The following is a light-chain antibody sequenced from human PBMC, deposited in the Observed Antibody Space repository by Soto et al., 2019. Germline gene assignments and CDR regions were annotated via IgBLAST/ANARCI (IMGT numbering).Light chain of an antibody. CDR2: DVS. CDR3: SSYTSSSTVV. J-gene: IGLJ2*01. CDR1: SSDVGAYNY. V-gene: IGLV2-14*03. Sequence: QSALTQPASVSGSPGQSITISCTGTSSDVGAYNYVSWYQRHPGKAPKLMIYDVSNRPSGVSNRFSGSKSGNTASLTISGLQAEDEADYYRSSYTSSSTVVFGGGTQLTVL.